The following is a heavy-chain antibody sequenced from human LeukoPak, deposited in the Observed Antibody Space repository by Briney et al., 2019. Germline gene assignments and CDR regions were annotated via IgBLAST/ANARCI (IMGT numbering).Heavy chain of an antibody. CDR2: INPNSGGT. CDR1: GYTFTGYY. J-gene: IGHJ4*02. V-gene: IGHV1-2*06. Sequence: ASVKVSCKASGYTFTGYYMHWVRQAPGQGLEWMGRINPNSGGTNYAQKFQGRVTMTRDTSISTAYMELSRLRSDDTAVYYCARDRELWFGELLSSIIDYWGQGTLVTVSP. CDR3: ARDRELWFGELLSSIIDY. D-gene: IGHD3-10*01.